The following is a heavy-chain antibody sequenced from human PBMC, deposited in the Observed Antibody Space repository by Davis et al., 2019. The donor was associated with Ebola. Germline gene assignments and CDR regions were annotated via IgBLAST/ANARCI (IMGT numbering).Heavy chain of an antibody. CDR1: GYTFPSYG. V-gene: IGHV1-18*01. CDR3: AREGDCSSTSCLYYYYYYGMDV. Sequence: ASVTVSCQATGYTFPSYGISWVRQPPGRGLAWVGRISSYNGNPHYAQKLQGRVTMTTDTSTSTAYMALRSLRSDDTAGYYCAREGDCSSTSCLYYYYYYGMDVWGQGTTVTVSS. D-gene: IGHD2-2*01. J-gene: IGHJ6*02. CDR2: ISSYNGNP.